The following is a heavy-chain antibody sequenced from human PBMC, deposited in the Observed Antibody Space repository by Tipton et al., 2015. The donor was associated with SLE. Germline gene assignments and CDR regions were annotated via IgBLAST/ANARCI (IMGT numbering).Heavy chain of an antibody. D-gene: IGHD6-6*01. V-gene: IGHV3-74*01. CDR3: ARNRWGYYSSSGGDFDY. J-gene: IGHJ4*02. Sequence: SLRLSCAASGFTFSSYWMHWVRQAPGKGLVWVSRINSDGSSTSYADSVKGRFTISRDNAKNTLYLQMNTLRAEDTAVYYCARNRWGYYSSSGGDFDYWGQGTLVTVSS. CDR1: GFTFSSYW. CDR2: INSDGSST.